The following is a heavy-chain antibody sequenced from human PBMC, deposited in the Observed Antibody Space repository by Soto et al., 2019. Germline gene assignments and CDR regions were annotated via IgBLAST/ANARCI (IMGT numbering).Heavy chain of an antibody. J-gene: IGHJ5*02. Sequence: SSETLSLTCAVSGASVRSYHWSWIRQAAGKGLEWIGRVQMSGTTNYNPSRKTRVTMSLDTSKNEVSLRMTSVTAADTAVYFCAKDRSTMRWFDPWGQGSLVTVSS. V-gene: IGHV4-4*07. CDR3: AKDRSTMRWFDP. D-gene: IGHD1-1*01. CDR2: VQMSGTT. CDR1: GASVRSYH.